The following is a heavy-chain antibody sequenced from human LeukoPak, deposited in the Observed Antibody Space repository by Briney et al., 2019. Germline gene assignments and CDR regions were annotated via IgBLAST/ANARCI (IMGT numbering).Heavy chain of an antibody. D-gene: IGHD6-19*01. CDR3: AKALEQWLGSGTVATGGY. V-gene: IGHV3-48*01. J-gene: IGHJ4*02. CDR1: GFTFSSYS. CDR2: ISSSSSTI. Sequence: QPGGSLRLSCAASGFTFSSYSMNWVRQAPGKGLEWVSYISSSSSTIYYADSVKGRFTISRDNSKNTLYLQMNSLRAEDTAVYYCAKALEQWLGSGTVATGGYWGQGTLVTVSS.